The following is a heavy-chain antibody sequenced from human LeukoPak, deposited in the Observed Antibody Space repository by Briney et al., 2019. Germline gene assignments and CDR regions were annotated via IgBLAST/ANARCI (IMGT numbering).Heavy chain of an antibody. CDR1: GGSFSGYY. V-gene: IGHV4-34*01. Sequence: SETLSLTCAVYGGSFSGYYWSWIRQPPGKGLEWIGEINHSGSTNYNPSLKSRVTISVDTSKNQFSLKLSSVTAADTAVYYCARKDSSGYYYVVFASRNWFDPWGQGTLVTVSS. D-gene: IGHD3-22*01. CDR3: ARKDSSGYYYVVFASRNWFDP. CDR2: INHSGST. J-gene: IGHJ5*02.